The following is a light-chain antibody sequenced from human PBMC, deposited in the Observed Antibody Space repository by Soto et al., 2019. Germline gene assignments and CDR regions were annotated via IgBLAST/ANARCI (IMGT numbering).Light chain of an antibody. Sequence: EIVMTQSPATLSVSPGERATLSCRASQSVSSNLAWYQQKPGQAPRLLIYGASTRATGIPARFSGSGSGTEFTLTISSLQSEDFAFYYCQQYNNWPLTFGGGTKVELK. CDR3: QQYNNWPLT. V-gene: IGKV3-15*01. CDR1: QSVSSN. CDR2: GAS. J-gene: IGKJ4*01.